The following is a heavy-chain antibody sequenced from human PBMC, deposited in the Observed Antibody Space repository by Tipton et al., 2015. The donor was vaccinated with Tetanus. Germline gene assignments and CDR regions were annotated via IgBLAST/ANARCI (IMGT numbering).Heavy chain of an antibody. CDR1: GFTFSTYS. D-gene: IGHD6-13*01. J-gene: IGHJ4*02. CDR2: ISGNSRTK. CDR3: SPTGIASQNFDY. Sequence: SLRLSCAASGFTFSTYSMNWVRQAPGRGLEWISYISGNSRTKYYADSVKGRFTISRDNAKSSLYLQMNGLRAEDTAVYYCSPTGIASQNFDYWGQGTLVTVSS. V-gene: IGHV3-48*01.